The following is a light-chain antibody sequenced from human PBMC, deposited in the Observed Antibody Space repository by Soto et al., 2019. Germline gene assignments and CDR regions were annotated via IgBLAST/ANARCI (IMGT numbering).Light chain of an antibody. CDR2: GAS. Sequence: EIVLTHSPGTLSLSPCERAALSRSASQSVSSNYLAWYQQKPGQAPRLLIYGASSRATGIPDKFSGSGSGTDFSLTISRLEPEDFAVYYCQHYDNSLLTFGGGTKVDIK. V-gene: IGKV3-20*01. J-gene: IGKJ4*01. CDR1: QSVSSNY. CDR3: QHYDNSLLT.